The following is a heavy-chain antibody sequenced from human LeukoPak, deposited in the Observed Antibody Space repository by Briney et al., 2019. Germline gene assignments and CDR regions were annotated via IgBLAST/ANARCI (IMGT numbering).Heavy chain of an antibody. J-gene: IGHJ4*02. CDR2: ISGSGGST. CDR1: GFTFSSYW. D-gene: IGHD3-3*01. Sequence: QSGGSLRLSCAASGFTFSSYWMSWVRQAPGKGLEWVSAISGSGGSTYYVDSVKGRFTISRDNSKNTLYLQMNSLRAEDTAVYYCATGKSYDFWSGYYFDYWGQGTLVTVSS. V-gene: IGHV3-23*01. CDR3: ATGKSYDFWSGYYFDY.